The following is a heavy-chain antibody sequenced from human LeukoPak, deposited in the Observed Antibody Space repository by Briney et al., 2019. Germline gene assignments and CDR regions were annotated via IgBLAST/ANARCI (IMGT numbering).Heavy chain of an antibody. CDR2: ISGSGGST. V-gene: IGHV3-23*01. CDR3: APAHVSGGAY. CDR1: GFYFSSYA. Sequence: GGSLRLSCAASGFYFSSYAMSWVRQAPGKGLEWVSGISGSGGSTYYADSVKGRFTISRDNSKNTLYLQMNSLRAEDTAVYYCAPAHVSGGAYWGQGTLVTVSS. J-gene: IGHJ4*02. D-gene: IGHD3-16*01.